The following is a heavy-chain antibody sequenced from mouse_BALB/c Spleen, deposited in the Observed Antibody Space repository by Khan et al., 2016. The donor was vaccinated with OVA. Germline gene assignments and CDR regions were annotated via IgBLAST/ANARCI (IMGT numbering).Heavy chain of an antibody. CDR3: ARIKKIVATYFDY. CDR2: TNPTNGRT. CDR1: GYTFTNYW. V-gene: IGHV1S81*02. Sequence: QVQLQQPGAELVKAGASVKMSCKASGYTFTNYWMHWVKQRLGQGLEWFAETNPTNGRTYYNEKFKIKATLTVDKSSSTAYMLLSGPTFEDSAVYYCARIKKIVATYFDYWGQGTTLTVSS. J-gene: IGHJ2*01. D-gene: IGHD1-1*01.